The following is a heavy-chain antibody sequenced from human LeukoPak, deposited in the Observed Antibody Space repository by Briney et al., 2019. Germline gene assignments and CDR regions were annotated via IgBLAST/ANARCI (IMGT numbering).Heavy chain of an antibody. CDR1: GGSISSGDYY. J-gene: IGHJ4*02. CDR2: IYYSGST. V-gene: IGHV4-30-4*01. D-gene: IGHD3-22*01. Sequence: PSQTLSLTCTVSGGSISSGDYYWSWIRQPPGKGLEWIGYIYYSGSTYYNPSLKSRVTISVDTSKNQFSLKLSSVTAADTAVYYCARGQYYYDSSGYYGHTYYFDYWGQGTLVTVSS. CDR3: ARGQYYYDSSGYYGHTYYFDY.